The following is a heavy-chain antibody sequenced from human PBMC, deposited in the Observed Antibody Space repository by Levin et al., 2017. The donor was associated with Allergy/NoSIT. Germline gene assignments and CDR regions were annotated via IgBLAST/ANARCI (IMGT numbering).Heavy chain of an antibody. CDR1: GFTFSSYS. V-gene: IGHV3-21*01. Sequence: LSLTCAASGFTFSSYSMNWVRQAPGKGLEWVSSISSSSSYIYYADSVKGRFTISRDNAKNSLYLQMNSLRAEDTAVYYCARDVAVAKYYFDYWGQGTLVTVSS. CDR3: ARDVAVAKYYFDY. CDR2: ISSSSSYI. J-gene: IGHJ4*02. D-gene: IGHD6-19*01.